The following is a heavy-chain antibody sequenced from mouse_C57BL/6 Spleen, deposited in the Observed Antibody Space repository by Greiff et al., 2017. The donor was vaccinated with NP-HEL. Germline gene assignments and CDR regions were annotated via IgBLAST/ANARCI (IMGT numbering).Heavy chain of an antibody. V-gene: IGHV1-59*01. CDR1: GYTFTSYW. CDR3: ARSSYDYVYAMDY. D-gene: IGHD2-4*01. Sequence: QVHVKQPGAELVRPGTSVKLSCKASGYTFTSYWMHWVKQRPGQGLEWIGVIDPSDSYTNYNQKFKGKATLTVDTSSSTAYMQLSSLTSEDSAVYYCARSSYDYVYAMDYWGQGTSVTVSS. CDR2: IDPSDSYT. J-gene: IGHJ4*01.